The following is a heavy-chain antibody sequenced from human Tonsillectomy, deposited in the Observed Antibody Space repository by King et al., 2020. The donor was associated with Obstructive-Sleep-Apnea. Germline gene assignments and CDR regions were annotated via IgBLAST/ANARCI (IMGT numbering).Heavy chain of an antibody. D-gene: IGHD2-15*01. CDR3: AREYCSGGTCYSGFGFDI. J-gene: IGHJ3*02. CDR2: IDRDVSGT. Sequence: VQLVESGGDLVQPGGSLRLSCAASGFTFNSNWMHWVRQAPGEGLVWVSRIDRDVSGTTYADAVKGRLTISRVSAKNTLYLQMNSLRVEDTAVYYCAREYCSGGTCYSGFGFDIWGQGTVVTVSS. CDR1: GFTFNSNW. V-gene: IGHV3-74*01.